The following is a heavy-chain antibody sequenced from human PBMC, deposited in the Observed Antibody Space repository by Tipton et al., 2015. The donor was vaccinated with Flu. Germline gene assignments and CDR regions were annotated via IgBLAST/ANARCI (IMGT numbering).Heavy chain of an antibody. Sequence: TLSLTCTVSGGSISSYYWSWIRQPAGKGLEWIGRIYTSGSTNYNPSLKSRVTMSVDTSKNQFSLKLYSVTAADPAVYYCARDRLSRGFDPWGQGTLVTVSS. V-gene: IGHV4-4*07. CDR2: IYTSGST. J-gene: IGHJ5*02. CDR1: GGSISSYY. D-gene: IGHD6-6*01. CDR3: ARDRLSRGFDP.